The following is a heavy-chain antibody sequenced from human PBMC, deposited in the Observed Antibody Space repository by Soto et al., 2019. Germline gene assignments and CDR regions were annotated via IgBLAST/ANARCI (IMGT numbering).Heavy chain of an antibody. CDR1: GGSVSSGSYY. J-gene: IGHJ1*01. CDR2: IYYSGST. CDR3: ARALTGRSWALEYFQH. V-gene: IGHV4-61*01. D-gene: IGHD6-13*01. Sequence: SETLSLTCTVSGGSVSSGSYYWSWIRQPPGKGLEWIGYIYYSGSTNYNPSLKSRVTISVDTSKNQFSLKLSSVTAADTAVYYCARALTGRSWALEYFQHWGQGTLVTVSS.